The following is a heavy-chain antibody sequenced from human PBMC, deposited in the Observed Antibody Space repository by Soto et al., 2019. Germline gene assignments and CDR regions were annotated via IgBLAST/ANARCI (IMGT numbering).Heavy chain of an antibody. V-gene: IGHV1-46*01. CDR1: GYTFTSDY. D-gene: IGHD3-10*01. CDR2: INPSGGST. J-gene: IGHJ6*02. CDR3: ERDQSTILWFGELLFGGMDV. Sequence: ASVKVSCKASGYTFTSDYMHWVRQAPGQGLEWMGIINPSGGSTSYAQKFQGRVTMTRDTSTSTVYMELSSLRSEDTAVYYCERDQSTILWFGELLFGGMDVWGQGTTVTVYS.